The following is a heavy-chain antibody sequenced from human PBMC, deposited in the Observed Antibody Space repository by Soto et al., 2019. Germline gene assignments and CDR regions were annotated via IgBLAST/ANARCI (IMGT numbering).Heavy chain of an antibody. CDR2: IYPGDSDT. Sequence: GESLKISCKGSGYSFTSYWIAWVRQMPGKGLEWMGIIYPGDSDTSYSPSFQGQVTISADKSISTAYLQWSSLKASDTAMYYCAKHEGYCSSTSCSNFDYWGQGTLVTVSS. V-gene: IGHV5-51*01. D-gene: IGHD2-2*01. J-gene: IGHJ4*02. CDR1: GYSFTSYW. CDR3: AKHEGYCSSTSCSNFDY.